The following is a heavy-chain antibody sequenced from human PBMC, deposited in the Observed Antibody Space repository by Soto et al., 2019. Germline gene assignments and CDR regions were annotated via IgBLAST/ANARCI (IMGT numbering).Heavy chain of an antibody. D-gene: IGHD4-17*01. V-gene: IGHV3-30-3*01. CDR3: ARATYYGGNQPGTYDY. Sequence: QVQLVESGGGVVQPGRSLRLSCAASGFTFSSYAMHWVRQAPGKGLEWVAVISYDGSNKYYADSVKGRFTISRDNSKNTLYLQMNSLRAEDTAVYYCARATYYGGNQPGTYDYWGQGTLVTVSS. J-gene: IGHJ4*02. CDR1: GFTFSSYA. CDR2: ISYDGSNK.